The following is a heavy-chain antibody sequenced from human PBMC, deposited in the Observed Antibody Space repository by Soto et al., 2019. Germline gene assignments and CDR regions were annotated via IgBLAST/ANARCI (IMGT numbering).Heavy chain of an antibody. D-gene: IGHD6-19*01. V-gene: IGHV1-8*01. CDR2: MNPSTGNT. CDR1: GYTFTSYD. J-gene: IGHJ5*02. CDR3: ARGRIIVAGGFDP. Sequence: QVQLVQSGAEVKKPGASVKVSCKASGYTFTSYDIIWVRQATGQGLERMGWMNPSTGNTDSAEKFQGRLTMTRNTSISTVYMELSSLSFEDTAVYSCARGRIIVAGGFDPWGQGTLVTVSS.